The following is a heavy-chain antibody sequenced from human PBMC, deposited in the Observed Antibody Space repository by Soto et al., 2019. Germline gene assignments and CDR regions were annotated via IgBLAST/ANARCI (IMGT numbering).Heavy chain of an antibody. CDR1: GFTFSSYA. Sequence: PGGSLRLSCAASGFTFSSYAMSWVRQAPGKGLEWVSYISSSSSSIYYADSVKGRFTISRDNAKNSLYLQMNSLRAEDTAVYYCARDEANFIWYFDLWGRGTLVTVSS. J-gene: IGHJ2*01. CDR3: ARDEANFIWYFDL. V-gene: IGHV3-48*01. D-gene: IGHD1-1*01. CDR2: ISSSSSSI.